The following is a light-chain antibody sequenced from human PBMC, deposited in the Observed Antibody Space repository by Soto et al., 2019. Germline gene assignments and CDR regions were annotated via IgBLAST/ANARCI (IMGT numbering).Light chain of an antibody. Sequence: QYVLTHPASATGSPGQSITISCTGTSSDVGGYNYVSWYQQHPGKAPKLMIYDVSNRPSGVSNRFSGSKSGNTASLTISGLQAEDEADYYCNSYTSSSTPYVFGTGTKVTVL. CDR2: DVS. CDR1: SSDVGGYNY. CDR3: NSYTSSSTPYV. V-gene: IGLV2-14*01. J-gene: IGLJ1*01.